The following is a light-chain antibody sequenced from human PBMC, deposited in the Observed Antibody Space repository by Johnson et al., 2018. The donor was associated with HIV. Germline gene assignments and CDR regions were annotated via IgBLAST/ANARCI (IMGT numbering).Light chain of an antibody. CDR3: GTWDNSLSAPYV. CDR2: DNN. V-gene: IGLV1-51*01. J-gene: IGLJ1*01. CDR1: SSNIGNNY. Sequence: QSVLTQPPSVSAAPGQKVTISCSGSSSNIGNNYVSWYQQLPGTAPKLLIYDNNKRPSGIPDRFSGSKSGTSATLGITGLQTGDEADYYCGTWDNSLSAPYVLGTVTKVTVL.